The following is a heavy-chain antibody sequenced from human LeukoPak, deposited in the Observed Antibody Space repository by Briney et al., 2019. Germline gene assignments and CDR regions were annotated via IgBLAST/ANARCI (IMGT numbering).Heavy chain of an antibody. CDR2: INPKSGGT. CDR3: ARVEWGSTHINALDI. J-gene: IGHJ3*02. D-gene: IGHD7-27*01. V-gene: IGHV1-2*06. Sequence: GASVKVSCKASGYTFTGYYMHWVRQAPGQGLEWMGRINPKSGGTNYAQNFQGRVTMTSDRSISTDYMELSRLRSDYTAVYYCARVEWGSTHINALDIWGQGTMVTVSS. CDR1: GYTFTGYY.